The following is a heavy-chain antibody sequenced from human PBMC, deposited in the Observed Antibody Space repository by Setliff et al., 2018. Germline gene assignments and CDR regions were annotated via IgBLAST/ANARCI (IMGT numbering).Heavy chain of an antibody. CDR3: ARGGTYRYFDY. CDR1: GASVSSHY. J-gene: IGHJ4*02. Sequence: PSETLSLTCNVSGASVSSHYWDWIRQPPGKGLEWIGFIYYSGLTNYDPSLKSRVTMSVDSSKNQFSLKLGSVTAADTAVYYCARGGTYRYFDYWGQGALVTVSS. V-gene: IGHV4-59*02. CDR2: IYYSGLT.